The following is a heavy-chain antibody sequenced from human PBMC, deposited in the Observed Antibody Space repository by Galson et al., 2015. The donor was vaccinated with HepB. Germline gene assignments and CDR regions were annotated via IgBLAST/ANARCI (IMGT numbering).Heavy chain of an antibody. CDR2: ISGDGSNK. CDR1: GFTFSSYS. D-gene: IGHD2-21*02. Sequence: SLRLSCAASGFTFSSYSMHWVRQAPGKGLEWVAFISGDGSNKYYADSVKGRFTISRDNAKNTLYLQMNSLRAEDTAVYYCARDDLDCYDYIEVLSVFRAFAYWGQGTGVTVSS. CDR3: ARDDLDCYDYIEVLSVFRAFAY. J-gene: IGHJ4*02. V-gene: IGHV3-33*08.